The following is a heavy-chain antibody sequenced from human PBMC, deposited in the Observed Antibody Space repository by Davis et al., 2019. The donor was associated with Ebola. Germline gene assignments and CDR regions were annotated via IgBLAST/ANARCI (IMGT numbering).Heavy chain of an antibody. Sequence: ASVKASCKASGYTFTSYGISWVRQAPGQGLEWMGWISAYNGNTNYAQKLQGRVTMTTDTSTSTAYMELRSLRSDDTAVYYCARVGEYYYDSSGFDYWGQGTLVTVSS. J-gene: IGHJ4*02. CDR3: ARVGEYYYDSSGFDY. D-gene: IGHD3-22*01. CDR1: GYTFTSYG. CDR2: ISAYNGNT. V-gene: IGHV1-18*01.